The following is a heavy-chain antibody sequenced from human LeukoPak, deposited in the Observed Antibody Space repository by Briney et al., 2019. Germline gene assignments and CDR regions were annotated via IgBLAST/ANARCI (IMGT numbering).Heavy chain of an antibody. V-gene: IGHV3-23*01. Sequence: PGGSLRLSCAASGFTFSSYAMSWVRQAPGKGLEWVSAISGSGGSTYYADSVKGRFTISRDNSKNTLYLQMNSLRAEDTAVYYCAKDLAWEQGSLPWGAFDIWGQGTMVTVSS. J-gene: IGHJ3*02. CDR3: AKDLAWEQGSLPWGAFDI. CDR2: ISGSGGST. D-gene: IGHD1-26*01. CDR1: GFTFSSYA.